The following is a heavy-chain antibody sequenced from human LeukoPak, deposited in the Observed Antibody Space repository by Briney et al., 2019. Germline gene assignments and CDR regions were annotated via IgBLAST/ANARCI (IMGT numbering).Heavy chain of an antibody. CDR1: DYTFTSYG. CDR2: ISAYNGNT. J-gene: IGHJ5*02. D-gene: IGHD6-6*01. CDR3: ARDRIPYSSSSQNWFDP. Sequence: ASVKVSCKATDYTFTSYGISWVRQAPGQGLEWMGWISAYNGNTNYAQKLQGRVTMTTDTSTSTAYMELRSLRSDDTAVYYCARDRIPYSSSSQNWFDPWGQGTLVTVSS. V-gene: IGHV1-18*01.